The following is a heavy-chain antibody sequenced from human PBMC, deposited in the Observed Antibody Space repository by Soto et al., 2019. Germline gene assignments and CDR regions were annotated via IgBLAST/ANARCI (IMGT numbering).Heavy chain of an antibody. V-gene: IGHV1-46*01. CDR1: GYTFTRYY. J-gene: IGHJ4*02. CDR2: INPSDDAT. D-gene: IGHD3-22*01. Sequence: ASVNVSCKASGYTFTRYYMHWVRQAPGQGLEWMGIINPSDDATSYAEKFQGRLTMTKDTSTSTVYMEMSSLRSEDTAVYYCARDLTREGDYYDRSGYYLDYWGQGTLVTVSS. CDR3: ARDLTREGDYYDRSGYYLDY.